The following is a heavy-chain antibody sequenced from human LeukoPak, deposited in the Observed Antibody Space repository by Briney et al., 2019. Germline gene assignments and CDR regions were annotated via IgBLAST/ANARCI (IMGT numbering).Heavy chain of an antibody. CDR2: INPNSGGT. Sequence: ASVKVSCKASRYTFTGDYMHWVRQAPGQGLEWMGWINPNSGGTNYAQKFQGRVTMTRDTSISTAYMELSRLRSDDTAVYYCARDLRYYDSSGYYSRFRYFQHWGQGTLVTVS. D-gene: IGHD3-22*01. J-gene: IGHJ1*01. V-gene: IGHV1-2*02. CDR1: RYTFTGDY. CDR3: ARDLRYYDSSGYYSRFRYFQH.